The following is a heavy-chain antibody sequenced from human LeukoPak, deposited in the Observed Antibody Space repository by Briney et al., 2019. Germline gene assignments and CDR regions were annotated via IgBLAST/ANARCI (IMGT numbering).Heavy chain of an antibody. Sequence: GGSLRLSCAASGFTFSTYWMSWVRQAPGKGLEWVANINQDGSGKYYVDSVKGRLTISRDNANNSLYLQMNSLRAEDTAIYYCARGSNWAFDYWGQGTLVTVSS. V-gene: IGHV3-7*05. CDR3: ARGSNWAFDY. D-gene: IGHD7-27*01. CDR2: INQDGSGK. J-gene: IGHJ4*02. CDR1: GFTFSTYW.